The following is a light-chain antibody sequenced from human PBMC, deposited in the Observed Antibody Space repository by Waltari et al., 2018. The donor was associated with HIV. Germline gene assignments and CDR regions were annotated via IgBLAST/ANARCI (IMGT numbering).Light chain of an antibody. CDR3: QVWDASTTQPLV. Sequence: SYVVTQPPSVSVAPGQTARISCGGDSIGTKSVHVNQKKSGLAPVLVIYDDTDRPSGIPERFSGSNSGNTATLTIYRVEAEDEGDYYCQVWDASTTQPLVFGSGTKVTAL. CDR1: SIGTKS. V-gene: IGLV3-21*02. CDR2: DDT. J-gene: IGLJ1*01.